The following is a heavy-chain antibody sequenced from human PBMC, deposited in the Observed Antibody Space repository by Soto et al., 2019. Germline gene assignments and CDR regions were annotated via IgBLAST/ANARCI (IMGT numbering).Heavy chain of an antibody. V-gene: IGHV4-4*02. CDR1: GGSISSSNW. D-gene: IGHD3-3*01. CDR2: LYHSGST. Sequence: QVQLQESGPGLVKPSGTLSLTCAVSGGSISSSNWWRWVRQPPGKGLEWIGELYHSGSTNYNPSRKRGVTTSVDKSNHQFSLKRSAVTAADPAVYYCARVSEWATDYWGQGALVTVSS. CDR3: ARVSEWATDY. J-gene: IGHJ4*02.